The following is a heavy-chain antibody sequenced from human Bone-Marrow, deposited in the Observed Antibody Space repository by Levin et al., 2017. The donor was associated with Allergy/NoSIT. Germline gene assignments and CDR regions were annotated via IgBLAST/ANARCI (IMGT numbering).Heavy chain of an antibody. D-gene: IGHD3-3*01. CDR2: ISFDGRFE. V-gene: IGHV3-30*03. CDR3: ARTRYYDFWSAYNSESDYYYYYMDV. Sequence: GGSLRLSCTTSGFRFNEYGMQWFRQSPGKGLEWVAVISFDGRFEHYADSVKGRFAISRDKARNTVSLQMNSLRPEDTAVYYCARTRYYDFWSAYNSESDYYYYYMDVWGKGTTVTVSS. J-gene: IGHJ6*03. CDR1: GFRFNEYG.